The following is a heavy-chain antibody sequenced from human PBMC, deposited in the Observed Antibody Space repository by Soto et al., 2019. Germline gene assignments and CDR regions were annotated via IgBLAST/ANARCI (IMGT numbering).Heavy chain of an antibody. CDR1: GGTFSSYA. CDR3: ARAGGGHYDFWSGYYTASDGMDV. CDR2: IIPIFGTA. J-gene: IGHJ6*02. D-gene: IGHD3-3*01. Sequence: SVKVSCKASGGTFSSYAISWVRQAPGQGLEWMGGIIPIFGTANYAQKFQGRVTITADKSTSTAYMELSSLRSEDTAVYYCARAGGGHYDFWSGYYTASDGMDVWGQGTTVTVSS. V-gene: IGHV1-69*06.